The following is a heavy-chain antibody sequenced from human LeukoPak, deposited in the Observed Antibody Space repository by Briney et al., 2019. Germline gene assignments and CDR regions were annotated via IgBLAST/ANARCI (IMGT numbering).Heavy chain of an antibody. J-gene: IGHJ3*01. V-gene: IGHV4-39*01. D-gene: IGHD1-20*01. CDR2: IYYSGST. Sequence: PSETLSLTCTVSGGSISSSSYYWGWIRQPPGKGLEWIGSIYYSGSTYYNPSLKSRVTISVDTSKNQFSLKLSSVTAADTAVYFCGGHNWNKFFYLGYGGWGQRTKV. CDR1: GGSISSSSYY. CDR3: GGHNWNKFFYLGYGG.